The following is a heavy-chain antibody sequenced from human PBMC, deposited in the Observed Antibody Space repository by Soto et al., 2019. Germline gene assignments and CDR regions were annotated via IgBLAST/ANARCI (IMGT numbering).Heavy chain of an antibody. CDR2: ISYDGSNK. CDR3: AKDRGYDSSGYLDY. J-gene: IGHJ4*02. Sequence: QVQLVESGGGVVQPGRSLRLSCAAPGFTFSSYGMHWVRQAPGKGLEWVAVISYDGSNKYYADSVKGRFTISRDNSKNTLYLQMNSLRAEDTAVYYCAKDRGYDSSGYLDYWGQGTLVTVSS. D-gene: IGHD3-22*01. V-gene: IGHV3-30*18. CDR1: GFTFSSYG.